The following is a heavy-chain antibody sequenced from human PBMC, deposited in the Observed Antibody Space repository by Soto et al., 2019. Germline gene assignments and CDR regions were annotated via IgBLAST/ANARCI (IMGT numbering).Heavy chain of an antibody. V-gene: IGHV3-33*01. CDR2: IWYDGSNK. CDR3: ASLGVVPAGPYGMDV. D-gene: IGHD2-2*01. J-gene: IGHJ6*02. Sequence: GGSLRLSCAASGFTFSSYGMHWVRQAPGKGLEWVAVIWYDGSNKYYADSVKGRFTISRDNSKNTLYLQMNSLRAEDTAVYYCASLGVVPAGPYGMDVWGQGTTVTVSS. CDR1: GFTFSSYG.